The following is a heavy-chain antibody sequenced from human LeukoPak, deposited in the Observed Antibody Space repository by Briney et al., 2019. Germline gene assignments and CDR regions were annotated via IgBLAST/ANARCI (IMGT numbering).Heavy chain of an antibody. CDR3: ARGVASLYYYDSSGYYSSFDY. D-gene: IGHD3-22*01. V-gene: IGHV4-59*01. CDR2: IYYSGST. Sequence: SETLSLTCTVSGGSISSYYWRWIRQPPGKGLEWIGYIYYSGSTNYNPSLKSRVTISVDTSKNQFSLKLSSVTAADTAVYYCARGVASLYYYDSSGYYSSFDYWGQGTLVTVSS. CDR1: GGSISSYY. J-gene: IGHJ4*02.